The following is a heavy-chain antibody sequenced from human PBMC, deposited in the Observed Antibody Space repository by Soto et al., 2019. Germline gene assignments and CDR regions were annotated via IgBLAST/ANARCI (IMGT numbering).Heavy chain of an antibody. V-gene: IGHV3-33*03. D-gene: IGHD3-10*01. J-gene: IGHJ4*02. CDR1: DFTFSSYG. Sequence: QVQLVESGGGVVQPGRSLRLSCAASDFTFSSYGMHWVRQPPGKGLEWVAIIWYDGSNKYYADSVKGRFTISRDNSKNTLYLKMNSLRAEDTAVYYCATDLLSWSGSYETRDGSCLDYWGQGTLVTVSS. CDR2: IWYDGSNK. CDR3: ATDLLSWSGSYETRDGSCLDY.